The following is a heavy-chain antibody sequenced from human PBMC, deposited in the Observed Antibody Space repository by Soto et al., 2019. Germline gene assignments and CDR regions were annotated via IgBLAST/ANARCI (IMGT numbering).Heavy chain of an antibody. V-gene: IGHV1-18*01. D-gene: IGHD3-22*01. CDR3: ARVFGSGYYWDAFDI. CDR2: ISAYNGNT. Sequence: ASVKVSCQASGYTFTSYGISWVRQAPGQGLEWMGWISAYNGNTNYAQKLQGRVTMTTDTSTSTAYMELRSLRSDDTAVYYCARVFGSGYYWDAFDIWGQGTMVTVSS. CDR1: GYTFTSYG. J-gene: IGHJ3*02.